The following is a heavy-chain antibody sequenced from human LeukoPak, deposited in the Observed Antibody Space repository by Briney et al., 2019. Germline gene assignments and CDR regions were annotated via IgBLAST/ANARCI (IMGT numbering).Heavy chain of an antibody. J-gene: IGHJ4*02. Sequence: LGGSLRLSCAASGFTFSSYSMNWVRQAPGKGLEWVSSISSGSSYIYYADSVKGRFTISRDNAKNSLYLQMNSLRAEDTAVYYCARDYGDYGGLGYWGQGTLVTVSS. CDR3: ARDYGDYGGLGY. CDR1: GFTFSSYS. D-gene: IGHD4-17*01. CDR2: ISSGSSYI. V-gene: IGHV3-21*01.